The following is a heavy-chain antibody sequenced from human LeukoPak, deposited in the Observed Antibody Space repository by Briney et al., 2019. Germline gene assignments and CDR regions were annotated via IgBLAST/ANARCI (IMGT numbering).Heavy chain of an antibody. J-gene: IGHJ4*02. CDR1: GFTFSSYA. V-gene: IGHV3-23*01. CDR2: ISGSGGST. Sequence: PGGSLRLSCAASGFTFSSYAMGWVRQAPGKGLEWVSAISGSGGSTYYADSVKGRFTISRDNSKNTLYLQMNSLRAEDTAVYYCAKFPTYYYDSSGSHFDYWGQGTLVTVSS. CDR3: AKFPTYYYDSSGSHFDY. D-gene: IGHD3-22*01.